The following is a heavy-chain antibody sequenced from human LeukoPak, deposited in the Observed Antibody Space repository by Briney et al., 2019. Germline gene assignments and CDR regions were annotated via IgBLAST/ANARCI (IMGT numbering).Heavy chain of an antibody. Sequence: ASAKVSCKEAGYTFTNNYLHWVRHAPGQGREGMGMIYPRDGSTSYAKNFQGRVTVTRYTSTTTVHMERRGLRSEDMAVSYCARDQGGFDYWGQGTVVTVSS. V-gene: IGHV1-46*01. J-gene: IGHJ4*02. CDR1: GYTFTNNY. CDR2: IYPRDGST. CDR3: ARDQGGFDY.